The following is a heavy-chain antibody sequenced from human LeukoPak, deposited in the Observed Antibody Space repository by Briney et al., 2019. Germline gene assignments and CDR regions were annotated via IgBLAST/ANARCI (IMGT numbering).Heavy chain of an antibody. CDR1: GGSISSGGYS. J-gene: IGHJ3*02. CDR3: ARGGGYCNGNSCPEDAYDI. CDR2: IHYSGNT. Sequence: SETLSLTCAVSGGSISSGGYSWNWIRQPPGKGLEWIGYIHYSGNTYYNPSLKSRVTISVDRSKNQFSLRLSSVTAADTAVYSCARGGGYCNGNSCPEDAYDIWGQGTMVTVSS. D-gene: IGHD2-15*01. V-gene: IGHV4-30-2*01.